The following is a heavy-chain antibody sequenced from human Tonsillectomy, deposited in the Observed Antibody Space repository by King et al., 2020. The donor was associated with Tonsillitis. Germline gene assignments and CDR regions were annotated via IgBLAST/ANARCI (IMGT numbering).Heavy chain of an antibody. D-gene: IGHD3-22*01. CDR2: FYQSGST. CDR3: ARDRGDYYDSSGYYFSNWFDT. V-gene: IGHV4-38-2*02. Sequence: QLQESGPGLVKPSETLSLTCTVSGYSISSGNYWGWIRQPPGKGLEWIGSFYQSGSTYYNPSLKSRLTISVDTSKNLFSLKLSSVTAADTAVYYCARDRGDYYDSSGYYFSNWFDTWGQGTLVTVSS. CDR1: GYSISSGNY. J-gene: IGHJ5*02.